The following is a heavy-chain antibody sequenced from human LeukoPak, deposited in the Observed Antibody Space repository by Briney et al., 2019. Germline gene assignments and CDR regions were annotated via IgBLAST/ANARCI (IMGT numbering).Heavy chain of an antibody. CDR2: INPNSGGT. V-gene: IGHV1-2*04. D-gene: IGHD1-1*01. J-gene: IGHJ4*02. CDR3: AREWNDGSGYLDY. CDR1: GYTFTGYY. Sequence: ASVKVSCKASGYTFTGYYMHWVRQAPGQGLEWMGWINPNSGGTNYAQKFQGWVTMTRDTFISTAYMELSRLRSDDTAVYYCAREWNDGSGYLDYWGQGTLVTVSS.